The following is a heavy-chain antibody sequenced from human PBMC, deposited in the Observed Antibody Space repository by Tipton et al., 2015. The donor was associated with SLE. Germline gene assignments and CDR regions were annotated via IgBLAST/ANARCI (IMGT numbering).Heavy chain of an antibody. D-gene: IGHD2-15*01. CDR3: ASGVIAATSDY. CDR1: GGSISSTNYY. J-gene: IGHJ4*02. V-gene: IGHV4-39*07. CDR2: IYYSGST. Sequence: TLSLTCTVSGGSISSTNYYWGWIRQPPGKGLEWIGSIYYSGSTYYNPSLKSRVTISVDTSKKQFSLKLSSVTAADTAVYYCASGVIAATSDYWGQGTLVTVPS.